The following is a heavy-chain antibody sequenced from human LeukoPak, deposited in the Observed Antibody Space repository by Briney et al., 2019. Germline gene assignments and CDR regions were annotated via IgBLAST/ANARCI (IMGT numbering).Heavy chain of an antibody. Sequence: VGSLRLSSAASVFSFSSCAMNSVPQAPGEGREWVSVISCSGSNTYYADSVKGRFTISRDNSKNTLYLQMNSLRAEDTALYYCAKDVRGYNRPFDYWGQGTLVTVSS. CDR3: AKDVRGYNRPFDY. J-gene: IGHJ4*02. CDR2: ISCSGSNT. V-gene: IGHV3-23*01. CDR1: VFSFSSCA. D-gene: IGHD3-10*02.